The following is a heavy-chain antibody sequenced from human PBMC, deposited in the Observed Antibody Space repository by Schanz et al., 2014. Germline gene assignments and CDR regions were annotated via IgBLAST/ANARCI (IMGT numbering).Heavy chain of an antibody. D-gene: IGHD3-22*01. CDR2: IYSGIGA. Sequence: EGQLAESGGGLVQPGGSLRLSCAVSGFTVSSNHMSWVRQAPGKGLEWVSVIYSGIGAYYADSVKDRFTVSRDNSKNTVYLQMNRLRAEDTAVYYCARVHHYDPSGWGYFEYWGQGALVTVSS. CDR3: ARVHHYDPSGWGYFEY. J-gene: IGHJ4*02. CDR1: GFTVSSNH. V-gene: IGHV3-66*01.